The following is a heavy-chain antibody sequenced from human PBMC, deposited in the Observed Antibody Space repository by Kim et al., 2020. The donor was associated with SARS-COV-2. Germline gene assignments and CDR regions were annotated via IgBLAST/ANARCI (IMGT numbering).Heavy chain of an antibody. CDR1: GGTFSSYA. CDR2: IIPILGIA. CDR3: ARGVHYYGSGSYSIGPGAFDI. V-gene: IGHV1-69*04. D-gene: IGHD3-10*01. J-gene: IGHJ3*02. Sequence: SVKVSCKASGGTFSSYAISWVRQAPGQGLEWMGRIIPILGIANYAQKFQGRVTITADKSTSTAYMELSSLRSEDTAVYYCARGVHYYGSGSYSIGPGAFDIWGQGTMVTVSS.